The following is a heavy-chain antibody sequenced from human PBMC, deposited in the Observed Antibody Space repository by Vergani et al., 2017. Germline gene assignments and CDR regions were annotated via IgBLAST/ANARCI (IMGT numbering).Heavy chain of an antibody. CDR1: GGSISSGSYY. Sequence: QVQLQESGPGLVKPSQTLSLTCTVSGGSISSGSYYWSWIRQPAGKGLEWIGRIYTSGSTNYNPPLQSRVTMSVDTSKNPFSLKLSSVTAADTAVYYCARDKGYGGNVDPFDYWGQGTLVTVSS. V-gene: IGHV4-61*02. J-gene: IGHJ4*02. CDR2: IYTSGST. CDR3: ARDKGYGGNVDPFDY. D-gene: IGHD4-23*01.